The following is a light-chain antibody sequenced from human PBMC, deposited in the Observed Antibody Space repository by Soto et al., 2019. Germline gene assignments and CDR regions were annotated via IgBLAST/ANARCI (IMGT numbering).Light chain of an antibody. CDR1: SSDVGAYNF. J-gene: IGLJ1*01. CDR2: NVY. Sequence: QSALTQPASVSGSPGQSITISCTGTSSDVGAYNFVSWHQQHPGKAPKLMIYNVYDRPSGISYRFSGSKSGNTASLTISGLQGEDEADYYCSAYTVSRTYGFGTGTKLTVL. V-gene: IGLV2-14*03. CDR3: SAYTVSRTYG.